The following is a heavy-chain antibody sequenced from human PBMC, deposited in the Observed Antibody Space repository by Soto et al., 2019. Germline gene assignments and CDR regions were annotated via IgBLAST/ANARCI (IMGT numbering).Heavy chain of an antibody. CDR1: GLTFSNYA. J-gene: IGHJ4*02. CDR2: MSGSSSTT. CDR3: AKNQERELPRVIDF. Sequence: GGSLRLSCATSGLTFSNYAMSWVRQAPGGGLEWVSSMSGSSSTTYYADSVKGRFTISRDRSKNTLYLRMSSLRAEDTALYYCAKNQERELPRVIDFWGQGTLVTVSS. V-gene: IGHV3-23*01. D-gene: IGHD1-7*01.